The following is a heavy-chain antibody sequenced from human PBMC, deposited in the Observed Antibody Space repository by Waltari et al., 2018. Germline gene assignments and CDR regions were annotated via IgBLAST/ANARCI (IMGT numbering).Heavy chain of an antibody. V-gene: IGHV4-39*01. D-gene: IGHD5-12*01. CDR1: AVSITSHSHY. CDR2: VSYSGTT. J-gene: IGHJ3*01. Sequence: QLQLQESGPRLVRPPETLSLICSRSAVSITSHSHYWAWIRQSPGQGLEWIGTVSYSGTTYISPSLKSRVSVSRDTSKNQVSLILGSVTAADMAVYYCATYIGASVGTAAFDVWGQGTMVTVSS. CDR3: ATYIGASVGTAAFDV.